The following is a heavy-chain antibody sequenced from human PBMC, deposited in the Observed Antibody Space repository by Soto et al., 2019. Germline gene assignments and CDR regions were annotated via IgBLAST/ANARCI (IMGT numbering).Heavy chain of an antibody. CDR2: INPNSGGT. CDR1: GYTFTGYY. J-gene: IGHJ4*02. Sequence: QVQLVQSGAEVKKPGASVKVSCKASGYTFTGYYIHWVRQAPGQGLEWMGWINPNSGGTKYPQKFQGRVTMTRDTFIRPVSMSLTGLKSYDTGVYFCARDLAKGGASAGFDSWGQGTLVAVSS. V-gene: IGHV1-2*02. D-gene: IGHD2-2*01. CDR3: ARDLAKGGASAGFDS.